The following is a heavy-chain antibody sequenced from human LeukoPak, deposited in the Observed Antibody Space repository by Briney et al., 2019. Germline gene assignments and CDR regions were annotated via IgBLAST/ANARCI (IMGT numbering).Heavy chain of an antibody. D-gene: IGHD4-11*01. Sequence: GGSLRLSCAASGFTFSSYAMSWVRQAPGKGLEWVSAISGSGGSTYYADSVKGRFTISRDNSKNTLHLQMNSLRAEDTAVYYCAKSSYSNSGSVRVSYDYWGQGTRVPVPS. CDR1: GFTFSSYA. CDR3: AKSSYSNSGSVRVSYDY. CDR2: ISGSGGST. J-gene: IGHJ4*02. V-gene: IGHV3-23*01.